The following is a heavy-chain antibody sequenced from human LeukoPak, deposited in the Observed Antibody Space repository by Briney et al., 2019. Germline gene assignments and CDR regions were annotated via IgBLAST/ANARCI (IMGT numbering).Heavy chain of an antibody. CDR1: GFMFSDYW. CDR3: ARDRSGLYDY. Sequence: GGSLRLSCAASGFMFSDYWMYWVRQAPGKGLVWVSHINTVGTNTNYAGSVKGRFTISRDNAKNTLYLQMNSLRAEDTAVYYCARDRSGLYDYRGQGTLVTVSS. D-gene: IGHD1-26*01. V-gene: IGHV3-74*01. J-gene: IGHJ4*02. CDR2: INTVGTNT.